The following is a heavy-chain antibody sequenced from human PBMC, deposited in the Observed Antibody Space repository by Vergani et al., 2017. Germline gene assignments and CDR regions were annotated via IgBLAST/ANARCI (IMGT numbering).Heavy chain of an antibody. V-gene: IGHV1-2*02. D-gene: IGHD1-26*01. J-gene: IGHJ4*02. Sequence: QVQLVQSGAEVKKPGASVRVSCKASGITFTSYHIHWVRQAPGQGLEWMGWINPNSGGTNYAQKFQGRVTMTRDTSISTAYMELSRLRSDDTAVYYCAKWEVGATQHWGQGTLVTVSS. CDR3: AKWEVGATQH. CDR1: GITFTSYH. CDR2: INPNSGGT.